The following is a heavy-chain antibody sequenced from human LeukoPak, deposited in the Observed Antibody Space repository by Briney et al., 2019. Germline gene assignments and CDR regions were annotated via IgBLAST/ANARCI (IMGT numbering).Heavy chain of an antibody. D-gene: IGHD3-3*01. Sequence: GGSLRLSCAASGFTFSSYEMNWVRQAPGKGLEWVSYISSSGSTIYYADSVKGRFTISRDNSKNTLYLQMNSLRAEDTAVYYCARSILEEWLPFDGFIPDYWGQGTLVTVSS. J-gene: IGHJ4*02. CDR1: GFTFSSYE. CDR3: ARSILEEWLPFDGFIPDY. CDR2: ISSSGSTI. V-gene: IGHV3-48*03.